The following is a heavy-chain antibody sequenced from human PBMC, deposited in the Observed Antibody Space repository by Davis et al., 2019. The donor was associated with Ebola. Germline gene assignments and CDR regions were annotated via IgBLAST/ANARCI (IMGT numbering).Heavy chain of an antibody. D-gene: IGHD2-8*01. Sequence: GESLKISCAASGFTFSGSAMHWVRQASGKGLEWVGRIRSKANSYATAYAASVKGRFTISRDDSKNTAYLQMNSLKTEDTAVYYCSTDGCISANCQNGDFGYWGQGTLVTVSS. CDR2: IRSKANSYAT. V-gene: IGHV3-73*01. CDR3: STDGCISANCQNGDFGY. J-gene: IGHJ4*02. CDR1: GFTFSGSA.